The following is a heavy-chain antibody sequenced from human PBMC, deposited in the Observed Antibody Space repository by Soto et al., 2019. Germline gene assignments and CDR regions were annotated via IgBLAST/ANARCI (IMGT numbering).Heavy chain of an antibody. Sequence: QVQLQESGPGLVKPSQTLSLTCTVSGGSISSGGYSWSWIRQHPGKGLEWIGYIYYRGSTYYNQSLKSRGTISGDTSKNQCSLRLSSVTAADTAVYYCARSVDLWGQGTPVTVSS. CDR2: IYYRGST. V-gene: IGHV4-31*03. CDR3: ARSVDL. J-gene: IGHJ5*02. CDR1: GGSISSGGYS.